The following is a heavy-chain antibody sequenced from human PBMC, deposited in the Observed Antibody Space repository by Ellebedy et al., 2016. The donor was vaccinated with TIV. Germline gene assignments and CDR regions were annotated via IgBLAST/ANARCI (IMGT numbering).Heavy chain of an antibody. D-gene: IGHD3-22*01. CDR3: ASSYDISGYYLDS. J-gene: IGHJ5*01. CDR2: IYTSGYT. CDR1: GGSLTSYY. Sequence: SETLSLTXTVSGGSLTSYYWSWIRQPAGKGLEWIGRIYTSGYTNYNPSLTSRVTMSVDTSKNQFSLILTSVTAADTAVYYCASSYDISGYYLDSWGQGTLVTASS. V-gene: IGHV4-4*07.